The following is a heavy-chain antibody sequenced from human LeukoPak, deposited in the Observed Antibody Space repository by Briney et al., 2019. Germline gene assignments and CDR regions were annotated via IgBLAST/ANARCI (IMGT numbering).Heavy chain of an antibody. D-gene: IGHD3-3*01. CDR3: ARVRDFWSGYYTHYGMDV. CDR2: IYYSGST. J-gene: IGHJ6*02. Sequence: SETLSLTCTVSGGSISSYYWSWIRQPPGKGLEWIGYIYYSGSTNYNPSLKSRVTISVDTSKNQFSLKLSSVTAADTAVYYCARVRDFWSGYYTHYGMDVWGQGTTVTVSS. CDR1: GGSISSYY. V-gene: IGHV4-59*01.